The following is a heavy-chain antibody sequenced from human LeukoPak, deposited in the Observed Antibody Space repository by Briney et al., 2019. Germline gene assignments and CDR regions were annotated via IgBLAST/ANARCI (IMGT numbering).Heavy chain of an antibody. CDR2: ISSSSSYI. J-gene: IGHJ4*02. D-gene: IGHD3-3*01. CDR3: ARYQYDFWSGF. V-gene: IGHV3-21*01. Sequence: GGSLRLSCAASGFTFSSYAMNWVRQAPGKGLEWVSSISSSSSYIYYADSVKGRFTISRDNAKNSLYLQMNSLRAEDTAVYYCARYQYDFWSGFWGQGTLVTVSS. CDR1: GFTFSSYA.